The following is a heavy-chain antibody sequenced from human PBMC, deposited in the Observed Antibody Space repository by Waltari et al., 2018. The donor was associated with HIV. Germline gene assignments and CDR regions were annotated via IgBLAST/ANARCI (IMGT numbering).Heavy chain of an antibody. V-gene: IGHV4-30-4*01. Sequence: QVQLQESGPGLVKPSQNLSLTCTVPGGSISSGDYYWSWIRQPPGKGLEWIGYIYYSGSTYYNPSLKSRVTISVDTSKNQFSLKLSSVTAADTAVYYCARDCCDFWSGYSRHYYYGMDVWGQGTTVTVSS. CDR2: IYYSGST. J-gene: IGHJ6*02. D-gene: IGHD3-3*01. CDR1: GGSISSGDYY. CDR3: ARDCCDFWSGYSRHYYYGMDV.